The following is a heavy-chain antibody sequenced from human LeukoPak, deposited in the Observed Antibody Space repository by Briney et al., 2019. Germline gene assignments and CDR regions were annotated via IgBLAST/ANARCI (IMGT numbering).Heavy chain of an antibody. CDR2: IRSKAYGGTT. Sequence: SGGSLRLSCTASGFTFGDYAMSWFRQAPGKGLEWVGFIRSKAYGGTTEYAASVKGRFTISRDDSKSIAYLQMNSLKTDDTAMYYCTRGSDYSNYLFAFWGQGTPVTVSS. CDR3: TRGSDYSNYLFAF. CDR1: GFTFGDYA. J-gene: IGHJ4*02. V-gene: IGHV3-49*03. D-gene: IGHD4-11*01.